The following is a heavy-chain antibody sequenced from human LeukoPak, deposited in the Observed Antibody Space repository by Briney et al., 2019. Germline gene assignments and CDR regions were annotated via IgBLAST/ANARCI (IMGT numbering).Heavy chain of an antibody. J-gene: IGHJ4*02. D-gene: IGHD1-26*01. CDR2: ISAYNGNT. CDR1: GYTFTSYG. V-gene: IGHV1-18*01. CDR3: ARDARGRSYGVSDY. Sequence: ASVKVSCKASGYTFTSYGISWVRQAPGQGLEWMGWISAYNGNTIYAQKLQGRVTMTTDTSTSTAYMELRSLRSDDTAVYYCARDARGRSYGVSDYWGQGTLVTVSS.